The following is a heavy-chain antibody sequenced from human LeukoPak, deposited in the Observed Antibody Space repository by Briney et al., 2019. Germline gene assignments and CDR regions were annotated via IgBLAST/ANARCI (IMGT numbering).Heavy chain of an antibody. CDR1: GFTFSSYA. D-gene: IGHD3-16*01. J-gene: IGHJ6*03. Sequence: PGGSLTLSCAASGFTFSSYAMSWVREAPARGLEWVSSLRGNGDTFYADSVKGRFTLSRDESRNTVYLHLNNLRVEDTAVYYCAKDGSWGDYYFYFYMDVWGKGTTVTVSS. CDR2: LRGNGDT. V-gene: IGHV3-23*01. CDR3: AKDGSWGDYYFYFYMDV.